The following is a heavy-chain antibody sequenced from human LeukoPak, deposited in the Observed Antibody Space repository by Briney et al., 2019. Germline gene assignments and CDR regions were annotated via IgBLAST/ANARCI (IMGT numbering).Heavy chain of an antibody. CDR2: INHSGST. D-gene: IGHD2-15*01. V-gene: IGHV4-34*01. Sequence: SESLSLTCAVSGLSFSGYYWSWIRQPPGKGLEWISEINHSGSTNYNPSVKSRVTISVDTSKNPFYLQLSSVTAADTAVYYCARAIHCSGGSCYSFWFDPWGQGTLVTVPS. J-gene: IGHJ5*02. CDR1: GLSFSGYY. CDR3: ARAIHCSGGSCYSFWFDP.